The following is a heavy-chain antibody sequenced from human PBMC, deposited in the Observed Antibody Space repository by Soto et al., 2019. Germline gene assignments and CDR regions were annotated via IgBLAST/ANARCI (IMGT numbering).Heavy chain of an antibody. V-gene: IGHV4-59*01. D-gene: IGHD2-8*01. Sequence: SETLSLTCSVSGGSISGYYLSWIRQTPGKGLEWIGSIFYTGVTTYNPSLESRVSFSVATSNNHFSLNLKSVTAADTAVYYCARYHCTSGTCNYFDQWGQGTLVTVYS. CDR2: IFYTGVT. CDR3: ARYHCTSGTCNYFDQ. CDR1: GGSISGYY. J-gene: IGHJ4*02.